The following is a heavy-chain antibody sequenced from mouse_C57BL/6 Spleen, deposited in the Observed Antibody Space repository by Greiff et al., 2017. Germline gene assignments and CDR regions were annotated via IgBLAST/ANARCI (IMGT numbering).Heavy chain of an antibody. D-gene: IGHD2-3*01. CDR3: ARWALDGYYFDD. J-gene: IGHJ2*01. Sequence: VQLQQSGPELVKPGASVKISCKASGYSFTGYYMNWVKQSPEKSFEWIGEINPSTGGTTYNQKFKAKATLTVDKSSSTAYMQLKSLTSEDSAVYYCARWALDGYYFDDWGQGTTLTVSS. CDR2: INPSTGGT. CDR1: GYSFTGYY. V-gene: IGHV1-42*01.